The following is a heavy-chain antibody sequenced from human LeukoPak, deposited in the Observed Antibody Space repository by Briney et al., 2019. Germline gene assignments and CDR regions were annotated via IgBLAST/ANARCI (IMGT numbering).Heavy chain of an antibody. V-gene: IGHV4-61*02. CDR2: MYTTGGT. J-gene: IGHJ6*03. CDR1: GGSISRGSYY. CDR3: ARERGGDYYYMDV. D-gene: IGHD1-26*01. Sequence: SQTLSLXCTVSGGSISRGSYYWSWIRQPAGKALEWIGRMYTTGGTKYNPSLKSRVTISVDTSKNQFSLKLSSVTAADTAVYYCARERGGDYYYMDVWGKGATVTVSS.